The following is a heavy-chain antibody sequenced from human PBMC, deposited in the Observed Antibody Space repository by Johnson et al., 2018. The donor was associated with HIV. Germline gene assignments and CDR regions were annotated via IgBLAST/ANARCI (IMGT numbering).Heavy chain of an antibody. CDR2: IRSKSAGGTI. V-gene: IGHV3-15*01. CDR3: ARDRKYSSSWQWGPDAFDI. Sequence: VQLVESGGGLVKPGGSLRISCEASGMIFSNLWFNWVRQAPGKGLEWVGRIRSKSAGGTIEYAAPVKGRFTISRDDSRDTLYLQMNSLRAEDTAVYCCARDRKYSSSWQWGPDAFDIWGQGTMVTVSS. J-gene: IGHJ3*02. D-gene: IGHD6-13*01. CDR1: GMIFSNLW.